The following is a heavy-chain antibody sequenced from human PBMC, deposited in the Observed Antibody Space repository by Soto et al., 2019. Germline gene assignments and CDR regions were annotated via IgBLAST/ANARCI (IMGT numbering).Heavy chain of an antibody. CDR1: GYTVTTYG. J-gene: IGHJ3*01. V-gene: IGHV1-18*01. D-gene: IGHD4-17*01. Sequence: QVHLVQSGAEVKKPGASVKVSCKASGYTVTTYGITWVRQAPGQWLEWMGWLSAYNGNTNYAQKHQGRVTMTADTSTSTAYMELTSLTSGDTAVYYCARWSTYGAFDVWGQGTMVTVSS. CDR2: LSAYNGNT. CDR3: ARWSTYGAFDV.